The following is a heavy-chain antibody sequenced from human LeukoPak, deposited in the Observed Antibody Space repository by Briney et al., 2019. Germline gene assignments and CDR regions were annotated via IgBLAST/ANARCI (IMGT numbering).Heavy chain of an antibody. J-gene: IGHJ1*01. CDR3: ASIYCSGGGCFFGYFPH. V-gene: IGHV3-48*01. D-gene: IGHD2-15*01. CDR1: GFSFSGFG. Sequence: GGSLRLSCGASGFSFSGFGMNWVRQAPGKGLEWIPYISSSSTTIYYADSVKGRFTISRDNAKNSLYLQMNSLRAEDTAVYYCASIYCSGGGCFFGYFPHWGQGTLVTVSS. CDR2: ISSSSTTI.